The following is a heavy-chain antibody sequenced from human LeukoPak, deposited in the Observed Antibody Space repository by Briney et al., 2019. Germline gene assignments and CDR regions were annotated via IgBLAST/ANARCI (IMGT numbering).Heavy chain of an antibody. Sequence: GASVKVSCKASGYTFTGYYIHWVRQAPGQGLEWMGWINPNSGGTKYEQKLQGRVTMTRDTSISTAYMELSRLRSDDTAVYYCATKKQQVTPIDYWGQGTLVTVSS. V-gene: IGHV1-2*02. CDR1: GYTFTGYY. CDR2: INPNSGGT. D-gene: IGHD6-13*01. CDR3: ATKKQQVTPIDY. J-gene: IGHJ4*02.